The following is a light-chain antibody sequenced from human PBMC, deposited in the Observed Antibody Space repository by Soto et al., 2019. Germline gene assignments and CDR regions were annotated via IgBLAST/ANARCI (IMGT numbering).Light chain of an antibody. CDR2: GAS. V-gene: IGKV3-15*01. J-gene: IGKJ1*01. CDR1: QSVSNK. Sequence: EIVMTQSPAALSVSPGERASLSCRASQSVSNKLVWYQQKPGQAPRVLIYGASTRATGIPARFSGSGSGTEFTLTISSLQSEDFAVYYCQHYNDWPPTLTFVQGTRVEIK. CDR3: QHYNDWPPTLT.